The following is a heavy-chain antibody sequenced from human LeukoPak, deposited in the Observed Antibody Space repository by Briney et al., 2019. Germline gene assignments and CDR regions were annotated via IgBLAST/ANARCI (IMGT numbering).Heavy chain of an antibody. J-gene: IGHJ5*02. Sequence: PSETLSLTCTVSGGSISSYYWSWIRQPPGKGLEWIGYIYYSGSTNYNPSLKSRVTISVDTSKNQFSLKLSSVTAADTAVYYCARAGSSSSWLASWGQGTLVTVSS. CDR3: ARAGSSSSWLAS. V-gene: IGHV4-59*08. CDR2: IYYSGST. CDR1: GGSISSYY. D-gene: IGHD6-6*01.